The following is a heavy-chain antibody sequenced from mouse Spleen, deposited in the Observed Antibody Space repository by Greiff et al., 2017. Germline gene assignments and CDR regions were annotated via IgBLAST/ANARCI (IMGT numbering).Heavy chain of an antibody. Sequence: VQLQQSGAELVKPGASVKLSCTASGFNIKDYYMHWVKQRTEQGLEWIGRIDPEDGETKYAPKFQGKATITADTSSNTAYLQLSSLTSEDTAVYYCARRDYYGSSYVSYWYFDVWGTGTTVTVSS. CDR2: IDPEDGET. V-gene: IGHV14-2*01. D-gene: IGHD1-1*01. J-gene: IGHJ1*03. CDR1: GFNIKDYY. CDR3: ARRDYYGSSYVSYWYFDV.